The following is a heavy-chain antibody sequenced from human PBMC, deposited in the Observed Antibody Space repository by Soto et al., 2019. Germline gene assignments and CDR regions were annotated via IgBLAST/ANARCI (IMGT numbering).Heavy chain of an antibody. V-gene: IGHV4-59*01. CDR3: ARVVSKAFDY. J-gene: IGHJ4*02. D-gene: IGHD2-8*01. Sequence: QVQLQESGPGLVKPSETLSLTCTVSGGSISSYYWSWIRQPPGKGLEWIGYIYYSGSTNYNPSLKSRVTISVDTSKNQFSRKLSSVTAADTAVYYCARVVSKAFDYWGQGTLVTVSS. CDR2: IYYSGST. CDR1: GGSISSYY.